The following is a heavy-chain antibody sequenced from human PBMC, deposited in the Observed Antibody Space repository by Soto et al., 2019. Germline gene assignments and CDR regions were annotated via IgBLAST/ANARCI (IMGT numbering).Heavy chain of an antibody. CDR2: IDYSGST. CDR1: GGYISSSSYY. V-gene: IGHV4-39*01. D-gene: IGHD6-19*01. CDR3: ARRTVNIRTFYSGLKTHCFDY. Sequence: QLQLQESGPGLVKPSETLSLTCAVSGGYISSSSYYWGWIRQPPGKGLEWIGSIDYSGSTYYTPSLQSRVAISVDTSKNQFSLKLNSVTAADTAVYYCARRTVNIRTFYSGLKTHCFDYWGQGTLVTVSS. J-gene: IGHJ4*02.